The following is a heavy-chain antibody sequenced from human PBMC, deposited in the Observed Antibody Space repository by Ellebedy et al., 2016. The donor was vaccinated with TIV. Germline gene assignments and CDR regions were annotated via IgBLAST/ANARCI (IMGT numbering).Heavy chain of an antibody. CDR1: GFSLSAGAEG. D-gene: IGHD3-10*01. CDR2: IYWNDET. V-gene: IGHV2-5*01. Sequence: SGPTLVKPTQTLTLTCTFSGFSLSAGAEGVGWIRPPPGKALEWVAFIYWNDETRYSPSLKSRLSITKDTSKTQVVLTMTNMDPVDTATYYCAHRRAIYYHYDSWGQGILVAVSS. J-gene: IGHJ4*02. CDR3: AHRRAIYYHYDS.